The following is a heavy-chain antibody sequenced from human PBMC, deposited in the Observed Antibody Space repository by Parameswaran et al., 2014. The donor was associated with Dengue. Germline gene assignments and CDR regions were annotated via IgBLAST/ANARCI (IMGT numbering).Heavy chain of an antibody. CDR3: AKDGSSTSGGVDY. V-gene: IGHV3-30*18. D-gene: IGHD2-2*01. Sequence: WIRQPPGKGLEWVAVISYDGSNKYYADSVKGRFTISRDNSKNTLYLQMNSLRAEDTAVYYCAKDGSSTSGGVDYWGQGTLVTVSS. J-gene: IGHJ4*02. CDR2: ISYDGSNK.